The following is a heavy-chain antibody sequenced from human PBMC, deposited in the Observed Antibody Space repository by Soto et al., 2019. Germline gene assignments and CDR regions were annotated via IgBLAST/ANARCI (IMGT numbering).Heavy chain of an antibody. J-gene: IGHJ4*02. CDR3: AKGGTQWLFRPNFDY. CDR1: GFTFSSYA. D-gene: IGHD3-22*01. CDR2: ISGSGGST. Sequence: PGGSLRLSCAASGFTFSSYAMSWVRQAPGKGLEWVSAISGSGGSTYYADSVKGRFTISRDNSKNTLYLQMNSLRAEDTAVYYCAKGGTQWLFRPNFDYWGQGTLATVSS. V-gene: IGHV3-23*01.